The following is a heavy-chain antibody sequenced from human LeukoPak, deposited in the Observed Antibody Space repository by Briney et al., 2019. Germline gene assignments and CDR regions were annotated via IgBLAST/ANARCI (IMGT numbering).Heavy chain of an antibody. CDR3: ARDRGGITMVRGVIATPPFDP. CDR1: GFTFTRYD. D-gene: IGHD3-10*01. CDR2: IIPIFGTA. J-gene: IGHJ5*02. V-gene: IGHV1-69*13. Sequence: SVKVSCKASGFTFTRYDINWVRQAPGQGLEWMGGIIPIFGTANYAQKFQGRVTITADESTSTAYMELSSLRSEDTAVYYCARDRGGITMVRGVIATPPFDPWGQGTLVTVSS.